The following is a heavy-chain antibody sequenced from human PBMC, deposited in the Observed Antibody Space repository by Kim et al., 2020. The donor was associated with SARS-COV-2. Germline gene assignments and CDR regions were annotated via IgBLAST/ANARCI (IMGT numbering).Heavy chain of an antibody. CDR3: ARDIVVVPAANYGMDV. J-gene: IGHJ6*01. D-gene: IGHD2-2*01. V-gene: IGHV1-46*01. CDR1: GYTFTSYY. CDR2: INPSGGST. Sequence: ASVKVSCKASGYTFTSYYMHWVRQAPGQGLEWMGIINPSGGSTSYAQKFQGRVTMTRDTSTSTAYMELSSLRSEDTAVYYCARDIVVVPAANYGMDVWGQGAPLTVSS.